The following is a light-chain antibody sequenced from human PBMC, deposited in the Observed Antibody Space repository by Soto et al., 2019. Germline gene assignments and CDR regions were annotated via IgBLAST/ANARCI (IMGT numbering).Light chain of an antibody. V-gene: IGLV1-51*01. CDR3: ATWDSRLGALL. CDR1: SSNIGDNY. J-gene: IGLJ2*01. Sequence: QSVLTQPPAVSAAPGQKVTISCSGSSSNIGDNYVSWYQQLPGTAPKLIISDNHKRPSGIPDRFSGSKSGTSATLGITGLQAGDEGDYYCATWDSRLGALLFGGGTKHPVL. CDR2: DNH.